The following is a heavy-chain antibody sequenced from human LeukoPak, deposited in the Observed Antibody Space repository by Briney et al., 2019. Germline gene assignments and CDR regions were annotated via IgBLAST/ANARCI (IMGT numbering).Heavy chain of an antibody. J-gene: IGHJ6*03. CDR3: ARGGSTLHSAGGHDIEFYYYYYMDV. CDR1: GDSITSGSYY. Sequence: SETLSLTCTVSGDSITSGSYYWSWIRQPAGKGLEWIGRIFISGGTDYNPSLRSRVTMSLDTSKNQFSLKLYSVTAADTAVYYCARGGSTLHSAGGHDIEFYYYYYMDVWGKGTTVTISS. D-gene: IGHD3-9*01. V-gene: IGHV4-61*02. CDR2: IFISGGT.